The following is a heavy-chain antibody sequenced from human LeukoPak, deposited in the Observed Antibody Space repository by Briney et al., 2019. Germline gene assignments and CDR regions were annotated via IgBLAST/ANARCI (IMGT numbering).Heavy chain of an antibody. CDR3: ARFSSPLGWFDP. J-gene: IGHJ5*02. Sequence: PGRSLRLSCAASGFTFDDYAMHWVRQAPGKGLEWVSGISWNSGSIGYADSVKGRFTISRDNAKNSLYLQMNSLRAEDTAVYYCARFSSPLGWFDPWGQGTLVTVSS. CDR2: ISWNSGSI. D-gene: IGHD2-2*01. CDR1: GFTFDDYA. V-gene: IGHV3-9*01.